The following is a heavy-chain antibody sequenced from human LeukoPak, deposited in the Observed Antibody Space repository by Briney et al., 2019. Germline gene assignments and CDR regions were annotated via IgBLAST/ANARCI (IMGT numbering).Heavy chain of an antibody. Sequence: SETLSLTCAVYGGSFSGYYWSWIRQPPGKGLEWIGYIYYSGSTNYNPSLKSRVTISVDTSKNQFSLKLSSVTAADTAVYYCASLAGIAVAGTGNWFDPWGQGTLVTVSS. V-gene: IGHV4-59*01. CDR1: GGSFSGYY. J-gene: IGHJ5*02. CDR3: ASLAGIAVAGTGNWFDP. CDR2: IYYSGST. D-gene: IGHD6-19*01.